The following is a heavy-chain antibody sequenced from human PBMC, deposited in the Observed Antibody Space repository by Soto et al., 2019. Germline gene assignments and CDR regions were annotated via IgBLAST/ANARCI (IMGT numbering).Heavy chain of an antibody. CDR2: IYKSATT. J-gene: IGHJ5*01. V-gene: IGHV4-30-4*01. CDR3: ARGRYCLTGRCFPNWFDS. Sequence: SETLSLTCSVSGDSISNLDYFWAWIRQPPGQALEYIGYIYKSATTYYNPSFESRVAISVDSSKSQFSLNVTSVTAADTAVYFCARGRYCLTGRCFPNWFDSWGQGALVTVSS. D-gene: IGHD7-27*01. CDR1: GDSISNLDYF.